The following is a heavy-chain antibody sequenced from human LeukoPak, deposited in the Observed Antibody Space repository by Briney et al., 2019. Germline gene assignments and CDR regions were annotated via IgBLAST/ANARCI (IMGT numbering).Heavy chain of an antibody. Sequence: PSETLSLTCAVYGGSFSGYYWSWIRQPPGKGLEWIGYIYYSGSTNYNPSLKSRVTISVDTSKNQFSLKLSSVTAADTAVYYCARGYYDFWSGYGPYFDYWGQGTLVTVSS. CDR2: IYYSGST. CDR3: ARGYYDFWSGYGPYFDY. V-gene: IGHV4-59*01. CDR1: GGSFSGYY. D-gene: IGHD3-3*01. J-gene: IGHJ4*02.